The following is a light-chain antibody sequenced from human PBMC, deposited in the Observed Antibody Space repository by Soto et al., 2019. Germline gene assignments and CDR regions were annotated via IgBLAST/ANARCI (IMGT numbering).Light chain of an antibody. V-gene: IGKV3-20*01. Sequence: ETVLTQSPGTLSVSPGERVILSCRASQSVSSNFIAWYQQKPGQAPRLLISDASNRATGVPDRFSGSGSGTDFTLTISRLEPEDFAVYFCQQNDDSLWTFGQGTRVEIK. CDR2: DAS. J-gene: IGKJ1*01. CDR3: QQNDDSLWT. CDR1: QSVSSNF.